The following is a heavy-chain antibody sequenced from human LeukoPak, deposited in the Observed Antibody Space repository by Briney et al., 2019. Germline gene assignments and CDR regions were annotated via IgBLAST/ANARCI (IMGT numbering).Heavy chain of an antibody. V-gene: IGHV3-30-3*01. D-gene: IGHD1-26*01. J-gene: IGHJ5*02. CDR3: ARDRWAPTP. CDR1: GFTFSSYA. Sequence: GRSLRLSCAASGFTFSSYAMHWVRQAPGKGLEWVAVMSYDGSNKYYADSVKGRFTISRDNSKNTLYLQMNSLRAEDTAVYYCARDRWAPTPWGQGTLVTVSS. CDR2: MSYDGSNK.